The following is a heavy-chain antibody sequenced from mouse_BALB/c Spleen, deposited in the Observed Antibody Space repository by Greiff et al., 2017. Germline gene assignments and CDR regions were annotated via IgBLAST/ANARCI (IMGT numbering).Heavy chain of an antibody. CDR2: IYPGDGDT. V-gene: IGHV1-87*01. J-gene: IGHJ4*01. CDR3: ARGYVAMDY. D-gene: IGHD2-14*01. CDR1: GYTFTSYW. Sequence: VQVVESGAELARPGASVKLSCKASGYTFTSYWMQWVKQRPGQGLEWIGAIYPGDGDTRYTQKFKGKATLTADKSSSTAYMQLSSLASEDSAVYYCARGYVAMDYWGQGTSVTVSS.